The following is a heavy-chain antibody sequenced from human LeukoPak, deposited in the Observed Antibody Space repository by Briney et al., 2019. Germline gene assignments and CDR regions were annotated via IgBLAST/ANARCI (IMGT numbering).Heavy chain of an antibody. J-gene: IGHJ4*02. CDR1: GFTFSSYW. V-gene: IGHV3-74*01. Sequence: GGSLRLSCAASGFTFSSYWMHWVRQVPGKGLVWVSRINSDGSSTSYADSVKGRFTISRDNAKNTLYLQMNSLRAEDTAVYFCTRDRPIVCSSTSCYPRFDYWGQGTLVTVSS. D-gene: IGHD2-2*01. CDR3: TRDRPIVCSSTSCYPRFDY. CDR2: INSDGSST.